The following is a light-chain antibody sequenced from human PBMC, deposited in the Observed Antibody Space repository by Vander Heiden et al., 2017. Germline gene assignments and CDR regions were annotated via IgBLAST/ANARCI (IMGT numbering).Light chain of an antibody. CDR3: QQNYNNPPGT. CDR2: YAS. CDR1: QGISSY. J-gene: IGKJ3*01. Sequence: AIRMTQSPFSLSASLGDRVTITCWASQGISSYLAWYQQKPAKAPKVFIYYASSLQSGLPARFSRSGYGPDYTLTISSLQPEDFATYYCQQNYNNPPGTFGPGTKVNIK. V-gene: IGKV1D-43*01.